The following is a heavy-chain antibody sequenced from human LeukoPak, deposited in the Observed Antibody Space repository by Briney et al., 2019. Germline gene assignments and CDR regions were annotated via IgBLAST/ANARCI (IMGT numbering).Heavy chain of an antibody. Sequence: SETLSLTCTVSGGSISTYYWTWIRQPPGKGLEWMGYIYYSGSTNCNPSLKSRLTISVDTSKNQFSLKLNSVIAADTAVYYCARGARRDGYNFDYWGQGTLVTVSS. J-gene: IGHJ4*02. CDR1: GGSISTYY. D-gene: IGHD5-24*01. CDR3: ARGARRDGYNFDY. V-gene: IGHV4-59*01. CDR2: IYYSGST.